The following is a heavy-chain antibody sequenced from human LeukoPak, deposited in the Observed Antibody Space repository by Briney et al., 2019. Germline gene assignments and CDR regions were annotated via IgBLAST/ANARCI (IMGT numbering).Heavy chain of an antibody. D-gene: IGHD6-19*01. CDR1: GGSISSHY. CDR2: IYYSGST. CDR3: ARQAGTGVNWFDP. J-gene: IGHJ5*02. V-gene: IGHV4-59*11. Sequence: PSETLSLTCTVSGGSISSHYWSWIRQPPGKGLEWIGYIYYSGSTNYNPSLKSRVTISVDTSKNQFSLKLSSVTAADTAVYYCARQAGTGVNWFDPWGQGTLVTVSS.